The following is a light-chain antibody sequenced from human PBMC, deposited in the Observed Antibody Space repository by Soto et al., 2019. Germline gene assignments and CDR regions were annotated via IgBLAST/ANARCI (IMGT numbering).Light chain of an antibody. Sequence: QSALTQPPSVSGAPGQRVTISCTGDSSNIGAGYDVHWYQQLPGTAPKLLIYDNTNRLSGIPDRFSGSKSGTSASPAITGLQAEDEADYYCQSYDNTLSGAFGGGTKVTVL. CDR2: DNT. CDR3: QSYDNTLSGA. CDR1: SSNIGAGYD. V-gene: IGLV1-40*01. J-gene: IGLJ2*01.